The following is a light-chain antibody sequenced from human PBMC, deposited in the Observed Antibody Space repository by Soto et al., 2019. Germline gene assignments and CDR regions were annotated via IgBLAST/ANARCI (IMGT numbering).Light chain of an antibody. CDR1: NSDVGSYNL. V-gene: IGLV2-14*02. CDR3: CSYTSSTTYV. Sequence: QSALTQPASVSGSPGQSITISCSGTNSDVGSYNLVSWYQQHPGKAPKLLIYEVSNRPSGVSDRFSGSKSGNTASLTISGLQAEDEADYYCCSYTSSTTYVFGTGTKVTVL. J-gene: IGLJ1*01. CDR2: EVS.